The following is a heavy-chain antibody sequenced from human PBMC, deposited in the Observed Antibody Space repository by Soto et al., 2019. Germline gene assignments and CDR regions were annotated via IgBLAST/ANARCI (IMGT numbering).Heavy chain of an antibody. J-gene: IGHJ6*02. D-gene: IGHD4-17*01. CDR2: VYHTGTT. CDR1: GDSISGSRW. Sequence: PSETLSLTCAVSGDSISGSRWWSWVRQSPGKGLAWIGEVYHTGTTRYNPSLKSRVTISVDTSRNHFSLNLNSLTAADTAVYYCVGNGYYSLDVWGQGTTVTVSS. V-gene: IGHV4-4*02. CDR3: VGNGYYSLDV.